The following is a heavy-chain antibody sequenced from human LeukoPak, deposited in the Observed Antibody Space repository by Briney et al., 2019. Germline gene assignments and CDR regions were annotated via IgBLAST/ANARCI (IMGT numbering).Heavy chain of an antibody. Sequence: ASVKVSCKASGYTFTGYYMHWVRQAPGQGLEWMGWINPNSGGTNYAQKFQGRVTMTRDTSISTAYMELSRLRSDDTAVYYCARVLSIAVAGTMDYWGQGTLVTVSS. CDR3: ARVLSIAVAGTMDY. J-gene: IGHJ4*02. V-gene: IGHV1-2*02. CDR2: INPNSGGT. D-gene: IGHD6-19*01. CDR1: GYTFTGYY.